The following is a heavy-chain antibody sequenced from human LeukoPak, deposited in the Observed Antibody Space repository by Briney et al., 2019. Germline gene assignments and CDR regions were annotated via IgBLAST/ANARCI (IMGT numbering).Heavy chain of an antibody. CDR1: GFTFTSHW. CDR2: IKEDGTRK. J-gene: IGHJ4*02. CDR3: VGATPFDY. D-gene: IGHD2-15*01. V-gene: IGHV3-7*01. Sequence: GGSLRLSCAASGFTFTSHWMTWVRQAPGKGLEWVANIKEDGTRKNYMDSVKGRFTISRDNAKNSLYLQMSGLRAEDTAVYYCVGATPFDYWGQGTLVTVSS.